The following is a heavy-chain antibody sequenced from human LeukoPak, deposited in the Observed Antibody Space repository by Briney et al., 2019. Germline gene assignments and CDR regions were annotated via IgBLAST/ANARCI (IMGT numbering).Heavy chain of an antibody. CDR3: AKAGITGSDFDY. Sequence: PGGSLRLSCAASGFTFSSYSMNWVRQAPGKGLEWVSSISSSSSYIYYADSVKGRFTISRDNAKNSLYLQMNSLRAEDTAVYYCAKAGITGSDFDYWGQGTLVTVSS. J-gene: IGHJ4*02. V-gene: IGHV3-21*04. CDR2: ISSSSSYI. CDR1: GFTFSSYS. D-gene: IGHD1-20*01.